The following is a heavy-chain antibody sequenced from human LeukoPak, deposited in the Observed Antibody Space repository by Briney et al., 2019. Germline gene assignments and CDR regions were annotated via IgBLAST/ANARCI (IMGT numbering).Heavy chain of an antibody. J-gene: IGHJ3*02. CDR1: GYSFTSYW. CDR2: IYPGDSDT. CDR3: ARSSISGSYYNGAFDI. V-gene: IGHV5-51*01. D-gene: IGHD3-10*01. Sequence: GESLKISCKGSGYSFTSYWIGWVRQMPGKGLEWMGIIYPGDSDTRYSPSFQGQVTISADKSISTAYLQWSSLKASDTAMYYCARSSISGSYYNGAFDIWGQGTMVTVSS.